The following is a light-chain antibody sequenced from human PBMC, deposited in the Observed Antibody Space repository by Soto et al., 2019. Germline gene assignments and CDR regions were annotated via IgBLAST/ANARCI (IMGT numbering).Light chain of an antibody. CDR2: GAS. CDR1: QSRPTKA. J-gene: IGKJ1*01. V-gene: IGKV3D-15*01. Sequence: EIALTQCPGTLSLSPGERVTLSCRASQSRPTKALAWYQQKPGQAPRLLIYGASTRDTAIPDRFSGSGSGTEFTLTISSLQSEDFAVYYCQQYNNWPWTFGQGTKV. CDR3: QQYNNWPWT.